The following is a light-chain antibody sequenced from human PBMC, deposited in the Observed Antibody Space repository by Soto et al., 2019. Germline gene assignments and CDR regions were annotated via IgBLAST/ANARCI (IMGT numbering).Light chain of an antibody. CDR3: QAWVSHSSGVV. V-gene: IGLV3-1*01. CDR1: KLGDRY. CDR2: EDT. J-gene: IGLJ2*01. Sequence: SYELTQPPSASVSPGQTASITCSGDKLGDRYVCWYQQKPGQSPVLVIYEDTKRPSGIPARFFGSNSGNTATLTISGTQAMDEADYYCQAWVSHSSGVVFGGGTQLTVL.